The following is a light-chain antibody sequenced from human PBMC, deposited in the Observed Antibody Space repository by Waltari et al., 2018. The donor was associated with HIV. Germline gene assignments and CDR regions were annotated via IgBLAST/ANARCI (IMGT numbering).Light chain of an antibody. Sequence: QSVLTQPPSVSAAPGQKVTISCSGSSSNIGNNYLSWYQQFPGTAPKLLIFENDKRPSGIPDRFSGSKSGTSATLGITGLQTGDEADYYCGTWDSSLIAGGVFGGGTKLTVL. CDR2: END. CDR3: GTWDSSLIAGGV. CDR1: SSNIGNNY. V-gene: IGLV1-51*02. J-gene: IGLJ3*02.